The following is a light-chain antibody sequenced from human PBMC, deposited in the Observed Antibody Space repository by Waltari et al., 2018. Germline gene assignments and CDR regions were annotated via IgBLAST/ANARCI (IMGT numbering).Light chain of an antibody. Sequence: EIFLTQSPGTLSLSPGERATLSCRASQSFSSSYLAWYQQRPGQPPRLLIPRASTRANDIPDRFSGSGYGTDFTLTISRLEPEDFAIYYCQHYGTSPWPFGQGTKVEMK. J-gene: IGKJ1*01. V-gene: IGKV3-20*01. CDR3: QHYGTSPWP. CDR2: RAS. CDR1: QSFSSSY.